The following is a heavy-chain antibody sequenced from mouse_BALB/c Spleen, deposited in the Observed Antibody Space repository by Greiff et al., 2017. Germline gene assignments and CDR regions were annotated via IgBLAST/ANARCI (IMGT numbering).Heavy chain of an antibody. D-gene: IGHD1-1*01. Sequence: QVQLKQPGAELVKPGASVKLSCKASGYTFTSYWMHWVKQRPGQGLEWIGEINPSNGRTNYNEKFKSKATLTVDKSSSTAYMQLSSLTSEDSAVYYCARRYYYGSSFAYWGQGTTLTVSS. CDR3: ARRYYYGSSFAY. V-gene: IGHV1S81*02. J-gene: IGHJ2*01. CDR1: GYTFTSYW. CDR2: INPSNGRT.